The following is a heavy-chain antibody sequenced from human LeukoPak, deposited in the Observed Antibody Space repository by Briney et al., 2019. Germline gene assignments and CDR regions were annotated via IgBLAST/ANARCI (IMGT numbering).Heavy chain of an antibody. V-gene: IGHV3-48*03. CDR1: GFTFSHYE. CDR2: ISSSSGIT. J-gene: IGHJ4*02. CDR3: ARLHIRGYRYGFDF. Sequence: PGQCLRLSCAASGFTFSHYEMNCVRLAPGKGLEWVSYISSSSGITYYADSVKGRFTISRENAKNALHLQMSSLRAEDTATYYCARLHIRGYRYGFDFWGQGTLVTVSS. D-gene: IGHD5-18*01.